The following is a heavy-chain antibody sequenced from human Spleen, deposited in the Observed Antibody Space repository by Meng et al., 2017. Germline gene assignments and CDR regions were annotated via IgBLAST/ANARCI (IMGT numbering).Heavy chain of an antibody. V-gene: IGHV4-4*02. CDR2: IYHTGST. CDR3: ARGYCSTTNCNWFDP. J-gene: IGHJ5*02. D-gene: IGHD2-2*01. Sequence: QVQLQESGPGLVEPSGTLSRSCTVSGGSISGSSWWTWVRQPPGKGLEWIGEIYHTGSTNYNPSLKSRVTISVDKSKNQFSLKLSSVTAADTAVYYCARGYCSTTNCNWFDPWGQGTLVTVSS. CDR1: GGSISGSSW.